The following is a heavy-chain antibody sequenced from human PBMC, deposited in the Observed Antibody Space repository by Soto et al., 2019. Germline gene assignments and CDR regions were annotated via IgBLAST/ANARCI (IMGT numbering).Heavy chain of an antibody. J-gene: IGHJ4*02. D-gene: IGHD2-2*01. CDR2: IYTSGST. Sequence: LSLTCTVSGGSISSYYWSWIRQPAGKGLEWIGRIYTSGSTNYNPSLKSRVTMSVDTSKNQFSLKLSSVTAADTAVYYCARACSSNSCYDVFDYWGQGTLATVSS. CDR1: GGSISSYY. CDR3: ARACSSNSCYDVFDY. V-gene: IGHV4-4*07.